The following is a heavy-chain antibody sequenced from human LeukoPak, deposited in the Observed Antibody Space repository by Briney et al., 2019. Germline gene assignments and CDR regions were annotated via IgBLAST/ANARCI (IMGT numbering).Heavy chain of an antibody. V-gene: IGHV3-53*01. D-gene: IGHD6-25*01. Sequence: GGSLRLSCAASGFTVSSKYMSWVRQAPGKGLEWVSVINSGGSTYYADSVKGRFTISRDTSKNTLYLQMNSLRAEDTAVYYCASRSVGSRSGDFDYWGQGTLVTVSS. J-gene: IGHJ4*02. CDR3: ASRSVGSRSGDFDY. CDR2: INSGGST. CDR1: GFTVSSKY.